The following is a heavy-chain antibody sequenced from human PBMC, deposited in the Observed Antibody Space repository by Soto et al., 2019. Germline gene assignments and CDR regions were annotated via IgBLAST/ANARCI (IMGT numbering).Heavy chain of an antibody. CDR2: INHSGST. CDR3: ARDYYDSSGYPFDY. V-gene: IGHV4-34*01. J-gene: IGHJ4*02. D-gene: IGHD3-22*01. CDR1: GGSFSCYY. Sequence: PSETLSLTCAVYGGSFSCYYWIWIRQPPGKGLEWIGEINHSGSTNYNPSLKSRVTISVDTSKNQFSLKLSSVTAADTAVYYCARDYYDSSGYPFDYWGQGTLVTVSS.